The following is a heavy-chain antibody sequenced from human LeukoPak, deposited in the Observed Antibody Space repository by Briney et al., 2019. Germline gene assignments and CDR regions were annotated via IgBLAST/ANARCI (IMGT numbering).Heavy chain of an antibody. V-gene: IGHV3-7*05. CDR2: IKQDGSEK. Sequence: GGSLRLSCAASGFTFTRSWMRWVRQAPGKGLEWVASIKQDGSEKYYVDSVKGRFTISADSAKNSLSLQMSSLRAEDTAVYYCVRASTTIASGYWGQGTLVTVSS. J-gene: IGHJ4*02. D-gene: IGHD2-21*01. CDR3: VRASTTIASGY. CDR1: GFTFTRSW.